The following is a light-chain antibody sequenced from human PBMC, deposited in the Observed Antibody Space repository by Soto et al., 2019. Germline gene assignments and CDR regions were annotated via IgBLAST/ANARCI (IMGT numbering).Light chain of an antibody. J-gene: IGKJ1*01. V-gene: IGKV1-17*01. CDR1: QNIENY. CDR2: RAS. Sequence: DIQMTQSPFSLSASVGDRVTITCRASQNIENYLGWYQQKPGEAPKRLISRASRLQSGVPSRFSGSEFGTEFTFTLSSLQPEDFATYYCLQHYDYSWTFGQGTKVDIK. CDR3: LQHYDYSWT.